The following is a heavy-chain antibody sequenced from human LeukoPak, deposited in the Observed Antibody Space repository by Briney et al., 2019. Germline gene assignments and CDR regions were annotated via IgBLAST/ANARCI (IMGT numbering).Heavy chain of an antibody. CDR3: ARGGVTSDYDISGYYSAY. V-gene: IGHV4-4*07. D-gene: IGHD3-22*01. Sequence: SETLSLTCTVSGGSIRSYYWSWIRQPAGKGLEWIGRIYTSGSTNYNPSLKSRVTMSEDTSKNQFSLKLSSVTAADTAVYYCARGGVTSDYDISGYYSAYWGQGTLVTVSS. CDR2: IYTSGST. J-gene: IGHJ4*02. CDR1: GGSIRSYY.